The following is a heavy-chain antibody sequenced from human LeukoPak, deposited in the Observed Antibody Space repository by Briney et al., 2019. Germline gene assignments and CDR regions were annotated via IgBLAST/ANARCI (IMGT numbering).Heavy chain of an antibody. J-gene: IGHJ4*02. V-gene: IGHV4-34*01. CDR2: INHSGST. Sequence: SETLSLTCTVSGGSISSYYWSWIRQPPGKGLEWIGEINHSGSTNYNPSLKSRVTISVDTSKNQFSLKLSSVTAADTAVYYCARDKRWLQSQFDYWGQGTLVTVSS. CDR3: ARDKRWLQSQFDY. CDR1: GGSISSYY. D-gene: IGHD5-24*01.